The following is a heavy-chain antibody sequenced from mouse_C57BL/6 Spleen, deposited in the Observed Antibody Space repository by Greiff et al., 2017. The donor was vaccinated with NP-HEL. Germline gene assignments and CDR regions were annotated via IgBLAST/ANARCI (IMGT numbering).Heavy chain of an antibody. D-gene: IGHD1-1*01. J-gene: IGHJ1*03. CDR2: IHPNSGST. Sequence: QVQLQQPGAELVKPGASVTLSCKASGYTFTSYWMHWVKQRPGQGLEWIGMIHPNSGSTNYNEKFKSKATLTVDKSSSTAYMQLSSLTSEDSAVYYCAGGFITTVVGYFDVWGTGTTVTVSS. CDR3: AGGFITTVVGYFDV. CDR1: GYTFTSYW. V-gene: IGHV1-64*01.